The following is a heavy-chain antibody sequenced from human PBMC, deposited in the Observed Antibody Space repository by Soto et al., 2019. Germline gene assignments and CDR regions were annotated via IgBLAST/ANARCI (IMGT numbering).Heavy chain of an antibody. CDR3: VLQYYYDSSGINWFDP. J-gene: IGHJ5*02. V-gene: IGHV4-4*02. CDR2: IYHSGST. CDR1: GGSISSSNW. Sequence: SETLSLTCAVSGGSISSSNWWSWVRQPPGKGLEWIGEIYHSGSTNYNPSLKSRVTISVDKSKNQFSLKLSSVTAADTAVYYCVLQYYYDSSGINWFDPWGQGTLVTVSS. D-gene: IGHD3-22*01.